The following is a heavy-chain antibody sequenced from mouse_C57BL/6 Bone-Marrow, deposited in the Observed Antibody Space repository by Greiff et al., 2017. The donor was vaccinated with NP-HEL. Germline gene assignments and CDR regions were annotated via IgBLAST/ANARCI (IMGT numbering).Heavy chain of an antibody. CDR3: ARYRLLWYFDV. D-gene: IGHD1-2*01. V-gene: IGHV1-82*01. J-gene: IGHJ1*03. CDR2: IYPGDGDT. CDR1: GYAFSSSW. Sequence: QVQLQQSGPELVKPGASVKISCKASGYAFSSSWMNWVKQRPGTGLEWIGRIYPGDGDTNYNGKFKGKGTLTADKSSSTAYMQLSSLTSEDSAVYFCARYRLLWYFDVWGTGTTVTVSS.